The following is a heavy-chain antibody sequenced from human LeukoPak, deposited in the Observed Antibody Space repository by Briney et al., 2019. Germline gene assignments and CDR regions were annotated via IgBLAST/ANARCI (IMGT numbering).Heavy chain of an antibody. J-gene: IGHJ4*02. CDR1: ESTFADYG. Sequence: GGSLRLSCTDSESTFADYGMSWVRQAPGKGLEWVSGINWKGDETAYADSVKGRFTISRDNAKNSLYLQMKSLRAEDTALYYCARATIFGVVPGDYWGQGTLVTVSS. CDR2: INWKGDET. V-gene: IGHV3-20*04. D-gene: IGHD3-3*01. CDR3: ARATIFGVVPGDY.